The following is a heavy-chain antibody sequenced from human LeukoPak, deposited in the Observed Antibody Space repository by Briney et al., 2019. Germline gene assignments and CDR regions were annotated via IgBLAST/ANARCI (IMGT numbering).Heavy chain of an antibody. J-gene: IGHJ3*02. CDR3: AKVISGIYYDSSGSVDAFDI. Sequence: PGGSLRLSRAASGFTFSSYAMSWVRQAPGKGLEWVSAISGSGGSTYYADSVKGRFTISRDNSKNTLYLQMNSLRAEDTAVYYCAKVISGIYYDSSGSVDAFDIWGQGTMVTVSS. CDR1: GFTFSSYA. CDR2: ISGSGGST. D-gene: IGHD3-22*01. V-gene: IGHV3-23*01.